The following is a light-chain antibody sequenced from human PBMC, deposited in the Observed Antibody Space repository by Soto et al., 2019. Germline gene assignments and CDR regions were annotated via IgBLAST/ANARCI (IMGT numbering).Light chain of an antibody. CDR3: LQHNSYPRT. Sequence: DVHRTQSRSAVSASVGDRVNITCRASQGISNYLAWFQQKPGKVPKRLIYTTSTLQSGVPTRFSGSRSGTEFTLTISSLQPEDIATYYCLQHNSYPRTFGGGTKV. V-gene: IGKV1-17*03. J-gene: IGKJ4*01. CDR1: QGISNY. CDR2: TTS.